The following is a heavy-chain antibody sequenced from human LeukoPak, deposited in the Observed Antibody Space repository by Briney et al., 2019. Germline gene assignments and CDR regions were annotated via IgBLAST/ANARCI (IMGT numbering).Heavy chain of an antibody. J-gene: IGHJ4*02. V-gene: IGHV3-7*01. CDR2: IKQDGSEK. CDR3: ARVIQIYGADYDILTGYDY. D-gene: IGHD3-9*01. CDR1: GFTFSSYW. Sequence: GGSLRLSCAASGFTFSSYWMSWVRQAPGKGLEWVAHIKQDGSEKYYVDSVKGRFTISRDNAKNSLYLQMNSLRAEDTAVYYCARVIQIYGADYDILTGYDYWGQGTLVTVSS.